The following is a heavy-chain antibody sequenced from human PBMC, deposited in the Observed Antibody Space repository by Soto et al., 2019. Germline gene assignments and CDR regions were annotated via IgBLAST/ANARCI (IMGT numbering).Heavy chain of an antibody. CDR3: ARRRYDSSGYTYYFDY. CDR2: IYPGDSDT. J-gene: IGHJ4*02. Sequence: EVQLVQSGAEVKKPGESLKISCKGSGYSFTSYWIGWVRQMPGKGLEWMGIIYPGDSDTRYSPSFQGQVTISADKSISTAYLQWSSLKASDTAMYYCARRRYDSSGYTYYFDYWGQGTLVTVSS. CDR1: GYSFTSYW. D-gene: IGHD3-22*01. V-gene: IGHV5-51*01.